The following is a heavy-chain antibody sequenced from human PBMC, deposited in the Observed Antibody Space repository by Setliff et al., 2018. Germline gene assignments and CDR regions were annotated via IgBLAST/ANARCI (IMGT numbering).Heavy chain of an antibody. V-gene: IGHV1-18*01. CDR2: ISGYNGNT. Sequence: ASVKVSCKASGYTFTSNGISWVRQAPGQGLEWMGWISGYNGNTNYAQKFQGRVTMTTDTSTSTAYMELRSLRSDDTAVYYCARVGARSWLNRDGYYYDGMDVWGQGTTVTVSS. D-gene: IGHD6-13*01. J-gene: IGHJ6*02. CDR3: ARVGARSWLNRDGYYYDGMDV. CDR1: GYTFTSNG.